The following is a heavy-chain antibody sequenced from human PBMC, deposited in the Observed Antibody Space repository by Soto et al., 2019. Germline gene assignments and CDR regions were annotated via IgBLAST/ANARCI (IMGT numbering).Heavy chain of an antibody. J-gene: IGHJ4*02. V-gene: IGHV3-21*01. Sequence: GGSLRLSCAASGFTFSSYSMNWVRQAPGKGLEWVSSISSSSSYIYYADSVKGRFTISRDNAKNSLYLQMNSLRAEDTAVYHCAISQEIRAARHPLDILTGYYSNDYWGQGTLVTVSS. CDR3: AISQEIRAARHPLDILTGYYSNDY. CDR1: GFTFSSYS. D-gene: IGHD3-9*01. CDR2: ISSSSSYI.